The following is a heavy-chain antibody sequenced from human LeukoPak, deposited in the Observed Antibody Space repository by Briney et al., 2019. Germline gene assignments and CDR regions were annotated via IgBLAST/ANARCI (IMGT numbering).Heavy chain of an antibody. CDR1: GGSISSYY. V-gene: IGHV4-59*08. D-gene: IGHD4-11*01. Sequence: SETLSLTCTVSGGSISSYYWSWIRQPPGKGLEWIGYIYYSGSTNYNPSLKSRVTISVDTSKNQFSLKLSSVTAADTAVYYCARNTVTTFFGNRVRFDPWGQGTLVTVSS. J-gene: IGHJ5*02. CDR2: IYYSGST. CDR3: ARNTVTTFFGNRVRFDP.